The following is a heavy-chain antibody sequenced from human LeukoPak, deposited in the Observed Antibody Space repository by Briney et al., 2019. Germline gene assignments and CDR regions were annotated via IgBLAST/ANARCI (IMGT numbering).Heavy chain of an antibody. CDR1: GFTFSIYT. D-gene: IGHD2-8*01. CDR3: AKDLMAFILSYYFDY. J-gene: IGHJ4*02. CDR2: ISGSGLGGAT. V-gene: IGHV3-64*04. Sequence: PGGSLRLSCSTSGFTFSIYTMYWVRQAPGKGLEYVSTISGSGLGGATYYADSAKGRFTISRDNSKNTLYLQMNSLRAEDTAVYYCAKDLMAFILSYYFDYWGQGTLVTVSS.